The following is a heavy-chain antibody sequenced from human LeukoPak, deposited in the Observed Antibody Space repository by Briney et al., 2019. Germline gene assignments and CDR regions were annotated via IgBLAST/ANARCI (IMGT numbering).Heavy chain of an antibody. CDR1: GFTFSSYG. CDR3: AKSDTAVVPGYY. D-gene: IGHD5-18*01. CDR2: IRYDGSNK. V-gene: IGHV3-30*02. Sequence: GGSLRLSCAASGFTFSSYGMHWVRQAPGKGLEWVAFIRYDGSNKYYADSVKGRFIISRDNSKNTLYLQMNSLRAEDTAVYYCAKSDTAVVPGYYWGQGTLVTVSS. J-gene: IGHJ4*02.